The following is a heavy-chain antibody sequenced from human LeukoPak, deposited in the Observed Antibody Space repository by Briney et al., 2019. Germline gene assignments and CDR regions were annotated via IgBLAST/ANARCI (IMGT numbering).Heavy chain of an antibody. V-gene: IGHV4-59*08. CDR1: GGSISSYY. D-gene: IGHD3-16*01. CDR3: ARREGEWFDP. J-gene: IGHJ5*02. Sequence: KPSETLSLTCAVSGGSISSYYWSWIRQPPGKGLEWIGYIYYSGSTNYNPSLKSRVTISVDTSKNQFSLKLSSVTAADTAVYYCARREGEWFDPWGQGTLVTVSS. CDR2: IYYSGST.